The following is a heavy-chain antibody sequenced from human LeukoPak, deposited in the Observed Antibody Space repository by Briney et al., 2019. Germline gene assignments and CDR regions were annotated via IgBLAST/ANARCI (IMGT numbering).Heavy chain of an antibody. CDR3: ARRRGNTSGFQGYYFDY. CDR2: IYYSGST. CDR1: GDSVSSGNYY. V-gene: IGHV4-61*01. J-gene: IGHJ4*02. D-gene: IGHD6-19*01. Sequence: SEALSLTCTVSGDSVSSGNYYWSWIRQPPGKGLEWIGYIYYSGSTNYNPSLKSRVTISVDTSKNQFSLKLSSVTAADTAVYYCARRRGNTSGFQGYYFDYWGQGTLVTVSS.